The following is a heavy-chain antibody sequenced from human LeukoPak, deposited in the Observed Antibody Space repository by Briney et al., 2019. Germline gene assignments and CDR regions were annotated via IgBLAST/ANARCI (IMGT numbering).Heavy chain of an antibody. Sequence: GGSLRLSCAASGFTVSSNYMSWVRQAPGKGLEWVSIIYAGGSTYYADSVKGRFTLSRDNSKNTLYLQMNSLRAEDTAVYYCARVITAAALYYYYGMDVWGKETTVTVSS. D-gene: IGHD6-13*01. CDR2: IYAGGST. CDR1: GFTVSSNY. J-gene: IGHJ6*04. V-gene: IGHV3-53*01. CDR3: ARVITAAALYYYYGMDV.